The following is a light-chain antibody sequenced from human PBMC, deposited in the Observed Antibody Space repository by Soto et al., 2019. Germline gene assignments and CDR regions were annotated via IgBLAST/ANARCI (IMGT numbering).Light chain of an antibody. CDR1: QSVSTRY. CDR2: AAS. J-gene: IGKJ1*01. CDR3: QQSLKSPWT. Sequence: EIVLTQSPATLSLSPGERGTLSCRASQSVSTRYFAWYQQKPGQAPRLLIYAASRRATGTPDRFSASGSGSDFTLTISRLEPEDVAVYYCQQSLKSPWTFGQGTKVDSK. V-gene: IGKV3-20*01.